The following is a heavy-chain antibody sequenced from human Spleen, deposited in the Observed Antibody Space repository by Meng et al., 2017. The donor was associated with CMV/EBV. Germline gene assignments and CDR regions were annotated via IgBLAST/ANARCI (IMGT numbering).Heavy chain of an antibody. Sequence: ETLSLTCAASGFTVSSTFMSWVRQAPGKGLEWVSLIYSGGDTYYADSVKGRFTISRDSSKNTLYLQMNNLRAEDTAVYYCARGYSSNWSYFFDYWGQGALVTVSS. CDR1: GFTVSSTF. V-gene: IGHV3-53*01. CDR3: ARGYSSNWSYFFDY. CDR2: IYSGGDT. J-gene: IGHJ4*02. D-gene: IGHD6-13*01.